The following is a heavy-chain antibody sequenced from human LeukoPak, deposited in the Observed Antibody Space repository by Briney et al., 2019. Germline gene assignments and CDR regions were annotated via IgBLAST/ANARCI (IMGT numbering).Heavy chain of an antibody. V-gene: IGHV4-39*01. CDR3: ARQYYYDSSGYYGWFDP. CDR1: GGSISSSSYY. Sequence: SETLSLTCTVSGGSISSSSYYWGWIRQPPGKGLEWIGSIYYSGSTYYNPSLKSRVTISVDTSKNQFSLELSSVTAADTAVYYCARQYYYDSSGYYGWFDPWGQGTLVTVSS. J-gene: IGHJ5*02. D-gene: IGHD3-22*01. CDR2: IYYSGST.